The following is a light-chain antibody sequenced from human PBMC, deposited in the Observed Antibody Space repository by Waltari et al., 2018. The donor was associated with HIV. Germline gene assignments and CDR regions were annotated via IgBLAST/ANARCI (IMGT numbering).Light chain of an antibody. CDR1: QSVLYSSNNKNY. J-gene: IGKJ2*01. CDR2: WAS. CDR3: QQYYTTPYT. V-gene: IGKV4-1*01. Sequence: IVMTQSPDSLAVSLGARATINCKSRQSVLYSSNNKNYLAWYQQKPGQPPKLLIYWASTRESGVPDRFSGSGSGTDFTLTISSLQAEDVAVYYCQQYYTTPYTFGQGTKLEIK.